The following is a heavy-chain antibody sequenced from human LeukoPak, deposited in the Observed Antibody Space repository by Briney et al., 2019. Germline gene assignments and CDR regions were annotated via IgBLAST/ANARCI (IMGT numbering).Heavy chain of an antibody. CDR3: AKHGFSSGWPQVPSDH. CDR2: ISGSGDNT. Sequence: GGSLRLSCTASRFTFGSYAMSWVRQAPGEGLEWVSAISGSGDNTYYADSVKGRFTISRDNSKNTLYLQMITLRAEDTAVYYCAKHGFSSGWPQVPSDHWGQGTLVTVSS. J-gene: IGHJ4*02. D-gene: IGHD6-19*01. CDR1: RFTFGSYA. V-gene: IGHV3-23*01.